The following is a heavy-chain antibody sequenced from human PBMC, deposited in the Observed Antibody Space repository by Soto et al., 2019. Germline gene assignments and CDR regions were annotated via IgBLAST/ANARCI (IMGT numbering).Heavy chain of an antibody. CDR3: ARSHGSGSYYNDY. CDR2: IYYSGST. D-gene: IGHD3-10*01. CDR1: GGSIISGNYC. V-gene: IGHV4-30-4*01. J-gene: IGHJ4*02. Sequence: SETLSLTCTVSGGSIISGNYCWSWIRQPPGKGLEWIGYIYYSGSTYYNPSLKSRVTISVDASKNQFSLKLSSVTAADTAVYYCARSHGSGSYYNDYWGQGTLVTVSS.